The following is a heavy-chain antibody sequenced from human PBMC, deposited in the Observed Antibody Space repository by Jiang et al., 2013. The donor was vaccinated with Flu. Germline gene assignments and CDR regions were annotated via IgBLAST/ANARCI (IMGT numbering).Heavy chain of an antibody. CDR2: IWHSGST. V-gene: IGHV4-59*01. J-gene: IGHJ4*02. Sequence: GSGLVKPSETLSLTCSVSSGSITKYYWSWIRQPPGKGLEWIGYIWHSGSTNYNPSLKSRVTISIDASKTQFSLKLASVTAADTAVYFCASYQPHNGDLYEKWYYFDYWGQGTLVTVSS. CDR1: SGSITKYY. CDR3: ASYQPHNGDLYEKWYYFDY. D-gene: IGHD2-21*01.